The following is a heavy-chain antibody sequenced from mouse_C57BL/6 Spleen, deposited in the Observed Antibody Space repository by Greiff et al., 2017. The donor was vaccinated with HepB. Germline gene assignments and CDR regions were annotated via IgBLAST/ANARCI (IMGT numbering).Heavy chain of an antibody. D-gene: IGHD2-4*01. CDR1: GYTFTSYG. V-gene: IGHV1-81*01. CDR2: IYPRSGNT. Sequence: VKLQESGAELARPGASVKLSCKASGYTFTSYGISWVKQSTGQGLEWIGEIYPRSGNTYYNEKFKGKATLTADKSSSTAYMELRSLTSEDSAVYFCARSGGYDYDGLYYYAMDYWGQGTSVTVSS. J-gene: IGHJ4*01. CDR3: ARSGGYDYDGLYYYAMDY.